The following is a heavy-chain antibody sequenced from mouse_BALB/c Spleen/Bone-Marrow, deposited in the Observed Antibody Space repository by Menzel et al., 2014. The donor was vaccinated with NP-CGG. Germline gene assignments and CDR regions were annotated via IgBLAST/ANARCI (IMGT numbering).Heavy chain of an antibody. CDR3: ARSYYYGSGFGCFAY. Sequence: EVQLQQSGHELVKPGASVKISCKASGYTFTDYNIHWVKQSHGKSLEWIGYIYPYNGGTGYNQKFKSKATLTVDNSSSTAYMELRSLASEDSAVYYCARSYYYGSGFGCFAYWGQGTLVTVSA. J-gene: IGHJ3*01. V-gene: IGHV1S29*02. CDR1: GYTFTDYN. CDR2: IYPYNGGT. D-gene: IGHD1-1*01.